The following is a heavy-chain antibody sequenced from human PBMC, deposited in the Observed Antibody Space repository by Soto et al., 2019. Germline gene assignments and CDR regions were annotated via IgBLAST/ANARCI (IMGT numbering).Heavy chain of an antibody. J-gene: IGHJ6*03. Sequence: SETLSLTCTFSGCSISNFYWILIRQPPGKGLEWIGYVYYTGSTSYNPSLKRRVTFSADSSRGQFSLRLNSVTAADTAVYYCARTVLGPDLLADSFVDYYYYMDVWGQGTTVTVSS. CDR3: ARTVLGPDLLADSFVDYYYYMDV. CDR2: VYYTGST. D-gene: IGHD3-9*01. CDR1: GCSISNFY. V-gene: IGHV4-59*08.